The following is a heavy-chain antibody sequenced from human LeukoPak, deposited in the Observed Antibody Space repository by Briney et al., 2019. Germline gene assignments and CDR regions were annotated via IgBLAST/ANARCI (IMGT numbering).Heavy chain of an antibody. Sequence: GGSLRLSCAASGFRFDDYAMHWVRQAPGKGLEWVSGISWNSGTLAYADSVKGRFTISRDSAENTLYLQMKSLKAEDTAFYYCARPLLYYYGSETYFWFDLWGQGTLVTVSS. V-gene: IGHV3-9*01. CDR3: ARPLLYYYGSETYFWFDL. J-gene: IGHJ5*02. CDR1: GFRFDDYA. CDR2: ISWNSGTL. D-gene: IGHD3-10*01.